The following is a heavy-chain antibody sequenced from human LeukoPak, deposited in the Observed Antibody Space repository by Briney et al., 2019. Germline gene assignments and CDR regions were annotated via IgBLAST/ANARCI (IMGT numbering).Heavy chain of an antibody. V-gene: IGHV4-31*03. Sequence: SHTLSLTFTVSGRSISSGGYDSSWLRQHPGNVWEWLGYIYYGGSTYYKPSLKSRITISVATSKTQFSLKLSSVTAADTAVYYCASVVAAAGYDWGQGTLVTVSS. CDR1: GRSISSGGYD. D-gene: IGHD6-13*01. J-gene: IGHJ4*02. CDR2: IYYGGST. CDR3: ASVVAAAGYD.